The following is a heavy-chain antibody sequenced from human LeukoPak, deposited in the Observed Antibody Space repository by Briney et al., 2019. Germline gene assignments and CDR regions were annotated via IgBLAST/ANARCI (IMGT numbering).Heavy chain of an antibody. D-gene: IGHD5-18*01. J-gene: IGHJ6*03. CDR2: LSYDGSNK. Sequence: GGSLRLSCAATGFTFSSYGMHWVRQAPGKGLEGVAVLSYDGSNKYYADSVKGRFTISRDNSKNTLYLQMNSLRAEDTAVYYCAKDDRYSYGYMHRYYYMDVWGKGTTVTVSS. CDR3: AKDDRYSYGYMHRYYYMDV. CDR1: GFTFSSYG. V-gene: IGHV3-30*18.